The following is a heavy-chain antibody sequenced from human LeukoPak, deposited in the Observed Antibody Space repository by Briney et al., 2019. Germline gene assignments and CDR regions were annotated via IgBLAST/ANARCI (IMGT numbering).Heavy chain of an antibody. J-gene: IGHJ4*02. CDR3: ARAAGTELGYCSSTSCYTFDY. CDR2: IYTCGST. Sequence: SETLSLTCTVSGGSISSYYWSWIRQPAGKGLEWIGRIYTCGSTNYNPSLKSRVTMSVDTSKNQFPLKLSSVTAADTAVYYCARAAGTELGYCSSTSCYTFDYWGQGTLVTVSS. V-gene: IGHV4-4*07. CDR1: GGSISSYY. D-gene: IGHD2-2*02.